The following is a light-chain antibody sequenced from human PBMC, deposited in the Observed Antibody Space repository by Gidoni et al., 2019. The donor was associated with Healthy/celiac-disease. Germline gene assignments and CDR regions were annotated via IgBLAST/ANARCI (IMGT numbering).Light chain of an antibody. J-gene: IGKJ4*01. V-gene: IGKV1-12*01. Sequence: DNQMTQSPSSVSASVGDRVTITCRASQVISSWLAWYQQKPGKAPKLLISGVSGLQSGVPSRFSGSGSGTDFTLTISSLQPEDFATYYCQQANSFPLTFGGGTKVEIK. CDR2: GVS. CDR3: QQANSFPLT. CDR1: QVISSW.